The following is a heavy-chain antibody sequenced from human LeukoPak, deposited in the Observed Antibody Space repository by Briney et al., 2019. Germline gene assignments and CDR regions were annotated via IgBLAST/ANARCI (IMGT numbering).Heavy chain of an antibody. CDR2: IYYSGNT. CDR1: GASISSSNSY. Sequence: PSETLSLTCTVSGASISSSNSYWGWIRQPPGKGLEWIGSIYYSGNTYYNASLKSRVTISVDTSKNQFSLKLSSVTAADTAVYYCARDVGATPGYFDYWGQGTLVIVSS. CDR3: ARDVGATPGYFDY. V-gene: IGHV4-39*07. D-gene: IGHD1-26*01. J-gene: IGHJ4*02.